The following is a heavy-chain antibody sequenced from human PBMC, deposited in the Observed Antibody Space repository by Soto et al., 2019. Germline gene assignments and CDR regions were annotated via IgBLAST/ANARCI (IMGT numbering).Heavy chain of an antibody. CDR2: IWYDGSNK. J-gene: IGHJ4*02. V-gene: IGHV3-33*01. CDR1: GFTISTHG. D-gene: IGHD1-7*01. Sequence: QVQLVESGGGVVQPGTSLRLSCAASGFTISTHGMHWVRQAPGKGLEWVANIWYDGSNKFYADSVKGRFTISKDNSKNTLYVEMNNLRAEDTAVYYCAAATTWNFHFHYWGQGTQVTVSS. CDR3: AAATTWNFHFHY.